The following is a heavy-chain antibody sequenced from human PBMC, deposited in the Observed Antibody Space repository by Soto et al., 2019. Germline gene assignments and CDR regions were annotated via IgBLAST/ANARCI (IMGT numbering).Heavy chain of an antibody. V-gene: IGHV3-66*01. CDR1: GFTVSYNY. Sequence: PGGSLRLSCAASGFTVSYNYMSWVRQAPGKGLEWVSVIDSDDNTYYADSVKGRFTISRDNSKNTLYLQMNSLRAEDTAVYYCTRDRSSSFYYYYYMDAWGKGTTVTVSS. CDR2: IDSDDNT. D-gene: IGHD6-13*01. J-gene: IGHJ6*03. CDR3: TRDRSSSFYYYYYMDA.